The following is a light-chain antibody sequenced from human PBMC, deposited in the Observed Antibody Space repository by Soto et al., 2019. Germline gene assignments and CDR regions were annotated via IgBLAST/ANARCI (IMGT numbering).Light chain of an antibody. J-gene: IGLJ2*01. V-gene: IGLV1-47*01. CDR3: ATWDDSLSGPV. Sequence: QSVLRQPPSASGTPGQSVTISCSGSTSNIGCSSVYWYQQLPGTAPKVFIYENNRRPSGVPDRFSGSKSGTSASLAISGLRSEDEADYYCATWDDSLSGPVFGGGTQLTVL. CDR2: ENN. CDR1: TSNIGCSS.